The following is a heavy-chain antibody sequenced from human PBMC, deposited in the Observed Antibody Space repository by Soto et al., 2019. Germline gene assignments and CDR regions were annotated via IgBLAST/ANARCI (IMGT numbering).Heavy chain of an antibody. CDR1: GFTFNTYA. CDR2: IAPTGEAT. CDR3: AKDLYASAIVISSCFDY. D-gene: IGHD2-15*01. V-gene: IGHV3-23*01. J-gene: IGHJ4*02. Sequence: EVQLLESGGGLVQPGGSLRLSCVASGFTFNTYAMSWVRQAPGKGLEWVSTIAPTGEATSYADSVKGRFTISRDNSNSKNTLYLRMNSLRPEATDVYFCAKDLYASAIVISSCFDYWGQGALVTVSS.